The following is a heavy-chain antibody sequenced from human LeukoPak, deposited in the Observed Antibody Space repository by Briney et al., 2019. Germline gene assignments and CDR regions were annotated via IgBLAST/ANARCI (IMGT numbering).Heavy chain of an antibody. CDR3: VRDWSARYFDY. J-gene: IGHJ4*02. Sequence: GGSLRLSCAASGFTFSSYAMHWVRQAPGKGLEWVAVISYDGGNKYYADSVKGRFTISRDNSRNTLYLQMNSLTAEDTAVYYCVRDWSARYFDYWGQGILVTVSS. V-gene: IGHV3-30*04. CDR2: ISYDGGNK. D-gene: IGHD6-6*01. CDR1: GFTFSSYA.